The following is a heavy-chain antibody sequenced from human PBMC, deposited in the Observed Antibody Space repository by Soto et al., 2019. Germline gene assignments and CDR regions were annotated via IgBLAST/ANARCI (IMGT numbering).Heavy chain of an antibody. J-gene: IGHJ6*02. Sequence: GGSLRLSCAASGFDFSSYGMHWVRQTPGKGLEWVAVLGFDGGGRYYADSVKGRFTISRDNSKKMLYLQMDSLRAEDTALYYCASRGRYYGVDVWGQGTTVTVS. V-gene: IGHV3-33*01. CDR2: LGFDGGGR. D-gene: IGHD2-15*01. CDR3: ASRGRYYGVDV. CDR1: GFDFSSYG.